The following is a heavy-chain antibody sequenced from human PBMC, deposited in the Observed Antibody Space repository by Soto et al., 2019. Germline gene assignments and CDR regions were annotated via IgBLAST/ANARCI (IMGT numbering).Heavy chain of an antibody. V-gene: IGHV3-30-3*01. CDR3: TSPIFHAFDI. CDR2: ISYDGSNK. D-gene: IGHD3-3*01. Sequence: QVQLVESGGGVVQPGRSLRLSCAASGFTFSSYAMHWVRQAPGKGLEWVAVISYDGSNKYYADSVKGRFTISRDNSKNTLYLQMNSLRAEDTAVNYCTSPIFHAFDIWGQGTMVTVSS. CDR1: GFTFSSYA. J-gene: IGHJ3*02.